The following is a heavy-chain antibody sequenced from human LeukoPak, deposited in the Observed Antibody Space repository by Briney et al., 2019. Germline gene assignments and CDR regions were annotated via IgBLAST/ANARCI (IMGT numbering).Heavy chain of an antibody. CDR1: GFSLRGEY. D-gene: IGHD6-19*01. Sequence: TSVNVCCKASGFSLRGEYMHWGRQAPGKRLEWMGWINPNSGGTNYAQKFQGRVTMTRDTSISTAYMELSRLRSDDTAVYYCARVPRRVAVAGGVAFDIWGQGTMVTVSS. CDR3: ARVPRRVAVAGGVAFDI. CDR2: INPNSGGT. J-gene: IGHJ3*02. V-gene: IGHV1-2*02.